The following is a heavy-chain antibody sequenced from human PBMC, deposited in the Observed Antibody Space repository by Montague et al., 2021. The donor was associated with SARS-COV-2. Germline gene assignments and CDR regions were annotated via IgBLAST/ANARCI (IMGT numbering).Heavy chain of an antibody. V-gene: IGHV4-39*01. D-gene: IGHD6-19*01. CDR3: VAEWLAIYYFDF. CDR2: LFYSGSS. J-gene: IGHJ4*02. Sequence: SETLSLTCTVAGGSISSSNYYWGWIRQPPGKGLEWIGSLFYSGSSFYNPSLKSRVTISVDTSKNQFSLRLSSVTAADTAVYYCVAEWLAIYYFDFWCQGTLVTVSS. CDR1: GGSISSSNYY.